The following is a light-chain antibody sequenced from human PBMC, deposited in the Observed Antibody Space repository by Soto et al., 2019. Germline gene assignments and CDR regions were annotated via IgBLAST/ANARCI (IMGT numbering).Light chain of an antibody. Sequence: IELTQAPGTRSFSPLDIASLSVRASQRISSNSLAWYQQKPGQAPRLLIYDASNRATGIPDRFSGSGSGKDFTLTISSLQSEDFAVYYCKQYHNWLKLGQGTKVDIK. CDR1: QRISSNS. J-gene: IGKJ1*01. CDR3: KQYHNWLK. V-gene: IGKV3-20*01. CDR2: DAS.